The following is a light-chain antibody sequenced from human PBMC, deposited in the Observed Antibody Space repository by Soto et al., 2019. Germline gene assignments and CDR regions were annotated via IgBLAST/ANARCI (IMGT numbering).Light chain of an antibody. V-gene: IGKV3-15*01. Sequence: EIVLTQSPGTLSLFPGERATLSCRASQSVSSTYFAWYRQKPGQPPSLLIYGASNRATGVPVRFSGSGSGTEFTLTINSLQSEDFAVYYCQQYNNWPHTFGQGTKLEIK. CDR3: QQYNNWPHT. CDR1: QSVSSTY. CDR2: GAS. J-gene: IGKJ2*01.